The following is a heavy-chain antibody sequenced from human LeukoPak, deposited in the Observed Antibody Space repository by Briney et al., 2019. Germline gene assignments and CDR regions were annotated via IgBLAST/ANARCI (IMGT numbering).Heavy chain of an antibody. J-gene: IGHJ5*02. CDR2: FYFSGNT. D-gene: IGHD5-12*01. CDR1: GVSITHY. V-gene: IGHV4-39*01. CDR3: ARQWDIVATWGRWFDP. Sequence: SETLSLTCTVSGVSITHYWGWIRQPPGKGLEWIGGFYFSGNTYYNSSLESRVTISVDTSKNQFSLKLTSVTAADTAIYYCARQWDIVATWGRWFDPWGQGILVTVSS.